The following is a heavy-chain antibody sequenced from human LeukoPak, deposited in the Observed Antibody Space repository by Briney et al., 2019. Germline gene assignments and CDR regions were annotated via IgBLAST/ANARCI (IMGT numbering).Heavy chain of an antibody. J-gene: IGHJ4*02. V-gene: IGHV4-61*02. CDR2: IYTSGST. D-gene: IGHD2-15*01. CDR1: GGSISSGSYY. CDR3: ARVSCSGGSCSFDY. Sequence: SETLSLTCTVSGGSISSGSYYWSWIRQPAGKGLEWIRRIYTSGSTNYNPSLKSRVTISVDTSKNQFSLKLSSVTAADTAVYYCARVSCSGGSCSFDYWGQGTLVTVSS.